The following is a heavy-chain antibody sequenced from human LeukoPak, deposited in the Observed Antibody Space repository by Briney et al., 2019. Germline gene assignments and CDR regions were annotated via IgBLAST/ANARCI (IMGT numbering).Heavy chain of an antibody. Sequence: ESGVSLRRSCAASAFTCSRNAMGWLRQAPGKGLEWVSAIGSDTNTHYADYVKGRFTISRNNTQTTLSLQMSSLRAEDTAVYYCVKDLFRWSFDSWGQGILVTVSS. CDR2: IGSDTNT. CDR3: VKDLFRWSFDS. CDR1: AFTCSRNA. V-gene: IGHV3-23*01. J-gene: IGHJ4*02. D-gene: IGHD2-21*01.